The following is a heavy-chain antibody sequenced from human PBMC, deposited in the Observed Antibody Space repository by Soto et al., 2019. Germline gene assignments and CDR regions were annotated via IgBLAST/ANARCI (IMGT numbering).Heavy chain of an antibody. Sequence: GASVKVSCKASGYTFTSYGISWVRQAPGQGLEWMGWISAYNGNTNYAQKLQGRVTMTTDTSTSTAYMELRSLRSDDTAVYYCARALLRRSYYYYYGMDVWGQGTTVTVSS. V-gene: IGHV1-18*01. CDR1: GYTFTSYG. J-gene: IGHJ6*02. CDR3: ARALLRRSYYYYYGMDV. CDR2: ISAYNGNT. D-gene: IGHD1-26*01.